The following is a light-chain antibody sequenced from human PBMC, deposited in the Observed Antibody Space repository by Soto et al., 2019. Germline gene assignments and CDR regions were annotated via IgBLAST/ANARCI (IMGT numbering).Light chain of an antibody. J-gene: IGKJ2*01. CDR3: QQYGSSLYT. Sequence: EIVLTQSPGTLSLSPGERATLSCRARQSVSSSYLAWYQQKPGQAPRLLIYGASSRATGIPDRFSGSGSGTDFTLTISRLEPEDFAVYYCQQYGSSLYTFGQGTKLEIK. CDR1: QSVSSSY. V-gene: IGKV3-20*01. CDR2: GAS.